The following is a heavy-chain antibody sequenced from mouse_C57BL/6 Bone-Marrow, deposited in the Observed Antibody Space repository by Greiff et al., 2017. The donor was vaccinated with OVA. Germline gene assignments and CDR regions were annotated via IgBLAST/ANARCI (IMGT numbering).Heavy chain of an antibody. CDR1: GYTFTSYW. Sequence: QVQLQQPGTELVKPGASVKLSCKASGYTFTSYWMHWLKQRPGQGLEWIGNITPSNGGTNYNEKFKSKATLTVDKSSSTAYIQLSSLTSEDSAVDYCAKEDYGYDGQNYLDSWGQGPSVTAPS. CDR3: AKEDYGYDGQNYLDS. D-gene: IGHD2-2*01. J-gene: IGHJ4*01. V-gene: IGHV1-53*01. CDR2: ITPSNGGT.